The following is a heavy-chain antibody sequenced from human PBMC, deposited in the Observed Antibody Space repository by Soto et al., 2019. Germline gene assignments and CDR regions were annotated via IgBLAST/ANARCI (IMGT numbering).Heavy chain of an antibody. D-gene: IGHD1-26*01. Sequence: GGSLRLSCAASGFTFSSYAMSWVRQAPGKGLEWVSAISGSGGSTYYADSVKGRFTISRDNSKNMLYLQMNSLRAEDTAVYYCAKDLELGYGMDVWGQGTTVTVSS. CDR1: GFTFSSYA. J-gene: IGHJ6*02. CDR2: ISGSGGST. V-gene: IGHV3-23*01. CDR3: AKDLELGYGMDV.